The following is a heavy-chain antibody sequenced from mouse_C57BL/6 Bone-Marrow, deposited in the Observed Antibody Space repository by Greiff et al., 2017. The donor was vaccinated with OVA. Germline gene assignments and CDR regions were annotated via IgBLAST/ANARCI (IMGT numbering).Heavy chain of an antibody. CDR2: IYPGSGST. CDR1: GYTFTSYW. V-gene: IGHV1-55*01. D-gene: IGHD1-1*01. CDR3: ARWVLRYPYCFDY. Sequence: QVQLQQSGAELVKPGASVKMSCKASGYTFTSYWITWVKQRPGQGLEWIGDIYPGSGSTNYNEKFKSKATLTVDTSSSTAYMQLSSLTSEDSAVYYCARWVLRYPYCFDYWGQGTTLTVSS. J-gene: IGHJ2*01.